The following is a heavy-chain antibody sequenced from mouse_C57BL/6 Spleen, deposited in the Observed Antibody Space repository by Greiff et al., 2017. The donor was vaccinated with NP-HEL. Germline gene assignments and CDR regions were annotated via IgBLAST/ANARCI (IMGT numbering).Heavy chain of an antibody. D-gene: IGHD1-1*01. CDR1: GFTFSDYG. CDR3: ARGDYYGREFAY. Sequence: EVHLVESGGGLVKPGGSLKLSCAASGFTFSDYGMHWVRQAPEKGLEWVAYISSGSSTIYYADTVKGRFTISRDNAKNTLFLQMTSLRSEDTAMYYCARGDYYGREFAYWGQGTLVTVSA. J-gene: IGHJ3*01. V-gene: IGHV5-17*01. CDR2: ISSGSSTI.